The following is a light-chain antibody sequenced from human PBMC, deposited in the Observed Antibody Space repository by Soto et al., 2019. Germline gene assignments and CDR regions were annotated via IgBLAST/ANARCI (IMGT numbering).Light chain of an antibody. Sequence: EIVMTQSPATLSVSPGERATLSCRASQSVSSNLAWYQQKPGQAPRLLIYGASTRATGIPVRLSGSGSGTESTLTISSLQSEDFAVYYCQQYNNWPPWTFGQGTKVEIK. V-gene: IGKV3-15*01. CDR2: GAS. J-gene: IGKJ1*01. CDR1: QSVSSN. CDR3: QQYNNWPPWT.